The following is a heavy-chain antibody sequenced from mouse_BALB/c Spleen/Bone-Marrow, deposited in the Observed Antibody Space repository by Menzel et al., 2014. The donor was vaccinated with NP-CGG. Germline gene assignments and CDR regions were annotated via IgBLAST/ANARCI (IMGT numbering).Heavy chain of an antibody. CDR2: INSGGSNT. D-gene: IGHD2-2*01. J-gene: IGHJ4*01. CDR1: GFAFSGYD. V-gene: IGHV5-12-1*01. Sequence: EVHLVESGGGLVKPGGSLKLSCAASGFAFSGYDMSWVRQTPEKRLEWVAYINSGGSNTYYPVTVKGRFTISRDNAKNTLYLQMNSPKSEDTAMYYCARQRGYAYAMDYWGQGTSVTVSS. CDR3: ARQRGYAYAMDY.